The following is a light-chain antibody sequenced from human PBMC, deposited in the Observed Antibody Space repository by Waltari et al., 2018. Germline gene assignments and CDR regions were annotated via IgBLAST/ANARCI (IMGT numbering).Light chain of an antibody. CDR2: DAS. CDR3: QQHTNWPPT. J-gene: IGKJ3*01. V-gene: IGKV3-11*01. Sequence: EIVLTQSPATLSLSPGERATLSCRASQSVSIYLAWYQQKLGQAPRLLIYDASNRATGIPARFSGSGFGKDVTLNISSLEPEDFAVYYCQQHTNWPPTCGPGTKVDIK. CDR1: QSVSIY.